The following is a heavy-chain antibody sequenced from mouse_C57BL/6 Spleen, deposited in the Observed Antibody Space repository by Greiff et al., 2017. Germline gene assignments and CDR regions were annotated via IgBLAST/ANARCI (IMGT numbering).Heavy chain of an antibody. CDR2: INHDGSST. J-gene: IGHJ1*03. D-gene: IGHD4-1*01. CDR1: GFTFSDYY. Sequence: EVQLVESGGGLVKPGGSLKLSCTASGFTFSDYYMAWVRQVPEKGLEWIANINHDGSSTYYLDSLKSRFIISRDNAKNILYLQMSSLKSEDTATYYCAIELGYVDVWGTGTTVTVSS. CDR3: AIELGYVDV. V-gene: IGHV5-16*01.